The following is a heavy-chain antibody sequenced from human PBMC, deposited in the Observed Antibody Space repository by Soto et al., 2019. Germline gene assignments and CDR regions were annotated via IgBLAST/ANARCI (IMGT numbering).Heavy chain of an antibody. CDR2: LNHSGRN. D-gene: IGHD3-10*01. CDR3: ARGDYYYCSGSRVQKFWDFRFDP. CDR1: GGSFRGYY. Sequence: SEALSLHCAVYGGSFRGYYWSGIRQPTRTGLEWIGELNHSGRNNYTPSLRRRVTISVDTSKNHLSLMLSSLTDAHTPVYYCARGDYYYCSGSRVQKFWDFRFDPWGKGTLVTVSS. J-gene: IGHJ5*02. V-gene: IGHV4-34*01.